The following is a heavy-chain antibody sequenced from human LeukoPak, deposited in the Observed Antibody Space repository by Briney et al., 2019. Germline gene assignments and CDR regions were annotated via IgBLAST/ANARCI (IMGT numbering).Heavy chain of an antibody. D-gene: IGHD3-22*01. CDR3: ARVENSSGYYSDY. J-gene: IGHJ4*02. CDR1: GGSFSGYY. Sequence: PSESLSLTCAVYGGSFSGYYWSWIRQPPGKGLEWSGEINHSGSTNYNPSLKSRVTISVDTSKNQFSLKLSSVTAADTAVYYCARVENSSGYYSDYWGQGTLVTVSS. CDR2: INHSGST. V-gene: IGHV4-34*01.